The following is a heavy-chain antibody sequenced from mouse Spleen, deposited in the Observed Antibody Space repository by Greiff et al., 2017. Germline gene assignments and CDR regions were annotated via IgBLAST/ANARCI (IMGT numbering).Heavy chain of an antibody. CDR2: INPYNGGT. CDR3: ARWGLPMDY. V-gene: IGHV1-19*01. Sequence: EVQLQQSGPVLVKPGASVKMSCKASGYTFTDYYMNWVKQSHGKSLEWIGVINPYNGGTSYNQKFKGKATLTVDKSSSTAYMELNSLTSEDSAVYYCARWGLPMDYWGQGTSVTVSS. CDR1: GYTFTDYY. J-gene: IGHJ4*01.